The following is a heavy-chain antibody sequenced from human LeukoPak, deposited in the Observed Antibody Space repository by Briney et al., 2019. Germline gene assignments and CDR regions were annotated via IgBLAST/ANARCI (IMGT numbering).Heavy chain of an antibody. D-gene: IGHD2-8*01. CDR3: AKDTSIGRYCTNGVCSPFDY. V-gene: IGHV3-23*01. Sequence: GGSLRLSCAASGFTFNTFAMSWIRQAPGKGLEWVSAISESDGSTYDADSVKGRFTISRDNSKNTLYLQMNSLRAEDTAVYYCAKDTSIGRYCTNGVCSPFDYWGPGTLVTVSS. CDR2: ISESDGST. J-gene: IGHJ4*02. CDR1: GFTFNTFA.